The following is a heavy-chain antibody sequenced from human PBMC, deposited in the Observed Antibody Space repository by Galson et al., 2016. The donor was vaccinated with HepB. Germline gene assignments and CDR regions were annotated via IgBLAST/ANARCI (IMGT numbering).Heavy chain of an antibody. D-gene: IGHD3-22*01. V-gene: IGHV4-30-4*01. J-gene: IGHJ5*02. CDR2: IFTFGST. CDR3: APDPRITMIQGGP. Sequence: QPPGRGLEWIGYIFTFGSTFYNPSLKSRFTISADTSNNQFFLRLSSVTAADTAVYFCAPDPRITMIQGGPWGQGTLVTVSS.